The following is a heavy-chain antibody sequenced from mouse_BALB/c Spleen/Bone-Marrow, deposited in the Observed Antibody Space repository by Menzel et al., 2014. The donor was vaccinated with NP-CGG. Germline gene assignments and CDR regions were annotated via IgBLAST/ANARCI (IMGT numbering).Heavy chain of an antibody. D-gene: IGHD1-1*01. J-gene: IGHJ2*01. V-gene: IGHV1S81*02. CDR2: INPSNGRT. CDR3: ALHYYGSLDY. CDR1: GYTFTSYW. Sequence: QVQLQQSGAELVKPGTSVKLSCKASGYTFTSYWMHWVKQRPGQGLEWIGEINPSNGRTNYNEKFKSKATLTVDKSSSTAYMQLSSLTSEDSAVHYCALHYYGSLDYWGQGTTLTVPS.